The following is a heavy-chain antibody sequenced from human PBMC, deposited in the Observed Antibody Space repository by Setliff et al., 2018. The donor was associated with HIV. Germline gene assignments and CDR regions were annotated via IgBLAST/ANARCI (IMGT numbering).Heavy chain of an antibody. D-gene: IGHD1-26*01. J-gene: IGHJ3*02. CDR1: GGSISSYY. Sequence: SETLSLTCTVSGGSISSYYWSWIRQPPGKGLEWIGYTYTSGSTSYNPSLKSRVTISIDTSKNQFSLKLDSVTAADTAVYYCASTSGIVGAARVFDIWGQGTMVSISS. V-gene: IGHV4-4*09. CDR2: TYTSGST. CDR3: ASTSGIVGAARVFDI.